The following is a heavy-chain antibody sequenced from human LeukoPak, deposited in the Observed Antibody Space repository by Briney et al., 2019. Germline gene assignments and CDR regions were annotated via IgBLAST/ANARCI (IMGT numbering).Heavy chain of an antibody. V-gene: IGHV3-23*01. J-gene: IGHJ6*03. D-gene: IGHD1-26*01. Sequence: GGSLRLSCAASGFTFSSYAMSWVRQAPGKGLEWVSAISGSGGSTYYADSVKGRFTISRDNSENTLYLQMNSLRGEDTAVYYCARDGYSGSYYRLYYFFMDVWGKGTTVTVSS. CDR2: ISGSGGST. CDR3: ARDGYSGSYYRLYYFFMDV. CDR1: GFTFSSYA.